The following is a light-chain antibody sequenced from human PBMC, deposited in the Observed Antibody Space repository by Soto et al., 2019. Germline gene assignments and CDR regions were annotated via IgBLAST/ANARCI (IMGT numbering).Light chain of an antibody. CDR2: GAS. CDR3: QQYDNSPLT. V-gene: IGKV3-20*01. J-gene: IGKJ4*01. Sequence: DIVLTQSPGTLSLSPGERATLSCRASQSVSSSYLAWYQQKPGQAPRLLIYGASNRATGIPDRFSGSGSGTDFTLTIIRLEPEDFAVYYCQQYDNSPLTFGGGTKVDI. CDR1: QSVSSSY.